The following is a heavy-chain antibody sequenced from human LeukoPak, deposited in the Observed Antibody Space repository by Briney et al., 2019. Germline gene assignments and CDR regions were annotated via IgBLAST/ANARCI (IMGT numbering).Heavy chain of an antibody. V-gene: IGHV4-34*01. Sequence: SETLSLTCAVYGGSFSGYYWSWIRQPPGKGLEWIGEINHSGSTNYNPSLKSRVTISVDTSKNQFSLKLSSVTAADTAVYYCARGLHHYGMDVWGQGTTVTVSS. CDR3: ARGLHHYGMDV. J-gene: IGHJ6*02. CDR1: GGSFSGYY. CDR2: INHSGST.